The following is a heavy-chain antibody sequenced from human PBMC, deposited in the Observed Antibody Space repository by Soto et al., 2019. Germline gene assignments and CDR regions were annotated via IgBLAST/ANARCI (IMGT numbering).Heavy chain of an antibody. D-gene: IGHD3-16*01. J-gene: IGHJ4*02. CDR2: ISSSSSYI. CDR1: GFTFSSYS. CDR3: ARDKSDRALGSFDY. Sequence: EVQLVESGGGLVKPGGSLRLSCAASGFTFSSYSMTWVCQAPGKGLEWVSSISSSSSYIYYADSVKGRFTISRDNAKNSLYLQMNSLRAEDTAVYYCARDKSDRALGSFDYWGQGTLVTVSS. V-gene: IGHV3-21*01.